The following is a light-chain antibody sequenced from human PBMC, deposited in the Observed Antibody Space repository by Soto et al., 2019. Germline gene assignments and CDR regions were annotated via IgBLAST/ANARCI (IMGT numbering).Light chain of an antibody. J-gene: IGKJ1*01. CDR2: GAS. CDR3: QQYNNWPWT. Sequence: IVMTQSPAPLSVSPGERATLSCRASQSVSSNLAWYQQKPGQAPRLLIYGASTRATAIPARFSGSGSGTEFTLTISSLQSEDLAFYYCQQYNNWPWTFGQGTKVEIK. CDR1: QSVSSN. V-gene: IGKV3-15*01.